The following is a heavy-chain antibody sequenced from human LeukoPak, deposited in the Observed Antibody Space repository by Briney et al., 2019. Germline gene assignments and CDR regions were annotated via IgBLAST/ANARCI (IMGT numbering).Heavy chain of an antibody. CDR2: MYYSGST. V-gene: IGHV4-59*01. CDR3: ARRHYYDSSGSYWYLDV. J-gene: IGHJ2*01. Sequence: PSETLSLTCTVSGGSINSYYWSWIRQPPGKGLEWIGYMYYSGSTNYNPSLKSRVTISVDTSKNQFSLKLSSVTAADTAVYYCARRHYYDSSGSYWYLDVWGRGTLVSVSS. CDR1: GGSINSYY. D-gene: IGHD3-22*01.